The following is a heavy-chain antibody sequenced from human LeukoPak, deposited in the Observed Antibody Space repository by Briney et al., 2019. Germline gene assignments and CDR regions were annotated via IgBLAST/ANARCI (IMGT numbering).Heavy chain of an antibody. V-gene: IGHV4-39*07. CDR3: ARSYDSSGDDAFDI. CDR2: IYYSGST. D-gene: IGHD3-22*01. J-gene: IGHJ3*02. Sequence: SETLSLTCTVSGGSISSSSYYWGWIRQPPGKGLEWIGSIYYSGSTYYNPSLKSRVTISVDTSKNQFSLKLSSVTAADTAVYYCARSYDSSGDDAFDIWGQGTMVTVSS. CDR1: GGSISSSSYY.